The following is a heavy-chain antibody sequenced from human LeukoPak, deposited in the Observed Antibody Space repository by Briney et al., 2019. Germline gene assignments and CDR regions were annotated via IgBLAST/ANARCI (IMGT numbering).Heavy chain of an antibody. CDR3: ARGFGDSRGTRFDP. CDR2: ISYSGST. CDR1: GGSISSISSYF. V-gene: IGHV4-61*01. D-gene: IGHD3-22*01. Sequence: KPSETLSLTCTVSGGSISSISSYFWTWIRQPPGKGLEWIAYISYSGSTTYNPSLKSRITISVDTSKNQFSLRLSSVASADTAVYYCARGFGDSRGTRFDPWGQGTLVTVSS. J-gene: IGHJ5*02.